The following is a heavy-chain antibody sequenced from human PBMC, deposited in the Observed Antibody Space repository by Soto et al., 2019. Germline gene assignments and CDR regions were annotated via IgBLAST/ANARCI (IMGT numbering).Heavy chain of an antibody. CDR2: ISAYNGNT. CDR1: GYTFTSYG. CDR3: ARDRSPAYYDILTGYSSGP. J-gene: IGHJ4*02. V-gene: IGHV1-18*01. D-gene: IGHD3-9*01. Sequence: ASVKVSCKASGYTFTSYGVSWVRQAPGQGLEWMGWISAYNGNTNYAQKLQGRVTMTTDTSTSTAYMELRSLRSDDTAVYYCARDRSPAYYDILTGYSSGPWGQGTLVTVSS.